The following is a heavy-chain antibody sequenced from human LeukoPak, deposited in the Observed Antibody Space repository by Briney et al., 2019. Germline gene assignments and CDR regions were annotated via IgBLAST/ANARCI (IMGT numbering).Heavy chain of an antibody. V-gene: IGHV4-59*01. CDR1: GGSISSYY. J-gene: IGHJ3*02. CDR3: ARVKRITIFGVVIPRRGDAFDI. CDR2: IYYSGST. Sequence: SETLSLTCTVSGGSISSYYWSWIRQPPGKGLEWIGYIYYSGSTNYNPSLKSRVTISVDTSKNQFSLKLSSVTAADTAVYYCARVKRITIFGVVIPRRGDAFDIWGQGTMVTVSS. D-gene: IGHD3-3*01.